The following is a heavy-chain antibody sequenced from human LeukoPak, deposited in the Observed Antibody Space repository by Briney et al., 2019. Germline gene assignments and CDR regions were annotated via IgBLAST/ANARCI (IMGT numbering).Heavy chain of an antibody. CDR1: GYSFISYG. Sequence: ASVKVSCKASGYSFISYGINWVRQAPGQGLEWMGWINPNSGGTNYAQKFQGRVTMTRDTSISTAYMELSRLRSDDTAVYYCARGSSPYYDFWSGYYRNWFDPWGQGTLVTVSS. D-gene: IGHD3-3*01. CDR3: ARGSSPYYDFWSGYYRNWFDP. CDR2: INPNSGGT. V-gene: IGHV1-2*02. J-gene: IGHJ5*02.